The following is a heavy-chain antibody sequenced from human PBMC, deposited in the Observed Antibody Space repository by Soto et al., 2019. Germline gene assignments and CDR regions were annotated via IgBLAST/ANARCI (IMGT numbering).Heavy chain of an antibody. CDR2: IYYSGST. J-gene: IGHJ6*03. D-gene: IGHD2-2*01. CDR3: ARDRLPAAYPKYYYYYMDV. CDR1: GGSTSSGGYY. Sequence: TLSLTCTVSGGSTSSGGYYWSWIRQHPGKGLEWIGYIYYSGSTYYNPSLKSRVTISVDTSKNQFSLKLSSVTAADTAVYYCARDRLPAAYPKYYYYYMDVWGKGTTVTVSS. V-gene: IGHV4-31*03.